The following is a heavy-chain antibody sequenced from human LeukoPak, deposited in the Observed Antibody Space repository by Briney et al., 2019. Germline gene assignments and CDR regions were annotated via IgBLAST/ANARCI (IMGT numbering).Heavy chain of an antibody. J-gene: IGHJ4*02. CDR1: GFTFSSYW. CDR2: IKQDGSEK. D-gene: IGHD2-2*01. Sequence: GGSLRLSCAASGFTFSSYWMSWVRQAPGKGLEWVATIKQDGSEKYYVDSVKGRFTISRDNAKNSLYLQMHSLRAEDTAVYYCARFRPIVVVPAAIGYFDYWGQGTLVTVSS. V-gene: IGHV3-7*03. CDR3: ARFRPIVVVPAAIGYFDY.